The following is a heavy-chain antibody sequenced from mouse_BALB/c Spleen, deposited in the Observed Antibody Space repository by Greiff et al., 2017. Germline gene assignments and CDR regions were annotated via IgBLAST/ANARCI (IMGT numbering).Heavy chain of an antibody. CDR3: ARFSPTQTAMDY. V-gene: IGHV1S137*01. CDR2: ISTYYGDA. CDR1: GYTFTDYA. Sequence: QVQLQQSGAELVRPGVSVKISCKGSGYTFTDYAMHWVKQSHAKSLEWIGVISTYYGDASYNQKFKGKATMTVDKSSSTAYMELARLTSEDSAIYYCARFSPTQTAMDYWGQGTSVTVSS. J-gene: IGHJ4*01.